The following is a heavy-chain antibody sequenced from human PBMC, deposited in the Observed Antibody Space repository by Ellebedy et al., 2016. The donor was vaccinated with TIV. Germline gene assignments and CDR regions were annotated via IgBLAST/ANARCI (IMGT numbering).Heavy chain of an antibody. CDR3: ARDRRGSYDF. V-gene: IGHV4-59*01. Sequence: MPSETLSLTCTVSGASISSYFWSWIRQPPGKGLEWIGYISSTGNTNYNPSLKSRVSISLDTSRSQFSLSLTSVTAADTAVYFCARDRRGSYDFWGQGTLIAVSS. CDR2: ISSTGNT. D-gene: IGHD3-10*01. J-gene: IGHJ4*02. CDR1: GASISSYF.